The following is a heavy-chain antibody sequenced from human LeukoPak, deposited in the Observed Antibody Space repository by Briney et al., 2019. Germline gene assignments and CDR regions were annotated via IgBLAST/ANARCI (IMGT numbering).Heavy chain of an antibody. V-gene: IGHV1-24*01. J-gene: IGHJ1*01. CDR2: FDPEFSEP. D-gene: IGHD3-10*01. CDR1: GDSLSDLP. Sequence: ASVKVSCKVTGDSLSDLPMHWVRQVAGKGLEWMGGFDPEFSEPVYAQRFQGRVTMSEDTSTDTAFMELTSLKSEDTAVYFCATQSLLAGVPYGSSQFWGPGTLRTVSS. CDR3: ATQSLLAGVPYGSSQF.